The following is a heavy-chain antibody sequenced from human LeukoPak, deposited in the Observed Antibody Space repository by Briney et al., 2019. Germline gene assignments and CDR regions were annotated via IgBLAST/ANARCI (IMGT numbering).Heavy chain of an antibody. Sequence: GGSLRLSCAASRFTFSNYAMSWVRQAPRKGLEWVSPISGSGGNTYYADSVKGRFTISRDNSKNMLCLQMSSLRAEDTAVYYCARSYCTDGSCENLDYWGQGTLVSVSS. CDR2: ISGSGGNT. V-gene: IGHV3-23*01. D-gene: IGHD2-15*01. CDR1: RFTFSNYA. J-gene: IGHJ4*02. CDR3: ARSYCTDGSCENLDY.